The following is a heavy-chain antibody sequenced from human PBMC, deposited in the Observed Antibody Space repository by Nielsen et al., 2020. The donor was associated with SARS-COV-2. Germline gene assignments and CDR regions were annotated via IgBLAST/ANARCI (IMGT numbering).Heavy chain of an antibody. J-gene: IGHJ6*02. CDR1: GGSISSGGYS. CDR2: IYHSGST. CDR3: ARDGGGDYLSV. Sequence: LRLSCAVSGGSISSGGYSWSWIRQPPGKGLEWIGYIYHSGSTYYNPSLKSRVTISVDRSKNQFSLKLSSVTAADTAVYYCARDGGGDYLSVWGQGTTVTVSS. V-gene: IGHV4-30-2*01. D-gene: IGHD4-11*01.